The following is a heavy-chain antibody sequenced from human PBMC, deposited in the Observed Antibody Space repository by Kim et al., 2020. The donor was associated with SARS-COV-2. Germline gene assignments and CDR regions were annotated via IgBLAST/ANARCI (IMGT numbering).Heavy chain of an antibody. CDR2: IYPGDSDT. CDR3: SRVERPGYLDWLAYFDY. D-gene: IGHD3-9*01. J-gene: IGHJ4*02. CDR1: GYRFTSYW. Sequence: GESLKISCKGSGYRFTSYWIGLVRQMPGKGLELIGIIYPGDSDTRYSPSFQGQVTISADKSISTAYLQWGNLQASDPAMYYRSRVERPGYLDWLAYFDYWGQGTLVTVSS. V-gene: IGHV5-51*01.